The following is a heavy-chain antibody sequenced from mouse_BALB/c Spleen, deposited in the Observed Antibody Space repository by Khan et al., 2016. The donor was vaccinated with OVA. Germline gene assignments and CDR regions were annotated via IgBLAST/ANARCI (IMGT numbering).Heavy chain of an antibody. J-gene: IGHJ4*01. CDR3: ASYYGNYYAMDY. D-gene: IGHD2-1*01. CDR1: GYSITSDYA. V-gene: IGHV3-2*02. Sequence: VQLKESGPGLVKPSQSLSLTCTVTGYSITSDYAWNWIRQFPGNKLEWMGYISYSGSTSYNPSLKSRISITRDTSKNQFFLQLNSVTTEDTATYYCASYYGNYYAMDYWGQGPSVTVSS. CDR2: ISYSGST.